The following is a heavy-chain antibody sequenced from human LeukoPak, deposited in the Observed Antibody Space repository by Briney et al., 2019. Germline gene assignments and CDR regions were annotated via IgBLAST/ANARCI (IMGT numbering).Heavy chain of an antibody. D-gene: IGHD3-10*01. V-gene: IGHV1-2*02. CDR2: INPNSGGT. Sequence: SVKVSCKASGSTFTGYYMHWVRQAPGHGLEWMGWINPNSGGTNYAQKFQGRVTMTRDTSISTAYMELSRLRSDDTAVYYCARPMVRGVKYAFDIWGQGTMVTVSS. CDR1: GSTFTGYY. J-gene: IGHJ3*02. CDR3: ARPMVRGVKYAFDI.